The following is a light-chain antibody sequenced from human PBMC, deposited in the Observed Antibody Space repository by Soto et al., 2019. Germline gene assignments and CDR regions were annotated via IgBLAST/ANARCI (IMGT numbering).Light chain of an antibody. CDR3: LQDYDYPFT. CDR1: QGIRNH. J-gene: IGKJ3*01. CDR2: AAS. V-gene: IGKV1-6*01. Sequence: AIQMTQSPSSLSASVGERVTITCRASQGIRNHLAWYQQKPGKAPELLIYAASDLQSGVPSRFSGSGSGTDFTLTISSLQPEDFATYYCLQDYDYPFTFGSGTKVHI.